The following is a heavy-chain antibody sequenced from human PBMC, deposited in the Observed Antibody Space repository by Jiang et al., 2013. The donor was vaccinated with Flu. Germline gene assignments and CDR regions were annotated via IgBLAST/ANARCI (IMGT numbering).Heavy chain of an antibody. D-gene: IGHD2-8*01. Sequence: GSGLVKPSQTLSLTCTVSGGSISRGGLYWSWIRQHPGKGLEWIGYIDYSGSTYYNPSLRSRDLISVDTSKNQFSLKLSSVTAADTAVYYCARARTRMGPSFYFDYWGQGTLVTVSS. J-gene: IGHJ4*02. CDR3: ARARTRMGPSFYFDY. CDR1: GGSISRGGLY. V-gene: IGHV4-31*03. CDR2: IDYSGST.